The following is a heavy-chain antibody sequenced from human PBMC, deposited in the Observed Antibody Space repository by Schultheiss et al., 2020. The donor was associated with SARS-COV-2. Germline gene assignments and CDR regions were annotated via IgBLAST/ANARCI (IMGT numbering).Heavy chain of an antibody. Sequence: GGSLRLSCAASGFTVSSNYMSWVRQAPGKGLEWVSAISGSGGSTYYADSVKGRFTISRDNSKNTLYLQMNSLRAEDTAVYYCAREPLYCSGGSCYSGGGDYWGQGTLVTVSS. J-gene: IGHJ4*02. CDR1: GFTVSSNY. V-gene: IGHV3-53*05. CDR2: ISGSGGST. CDR3: AREPLYCSGGSCYSGGGDY. D-gene: IGHD2-15*01.